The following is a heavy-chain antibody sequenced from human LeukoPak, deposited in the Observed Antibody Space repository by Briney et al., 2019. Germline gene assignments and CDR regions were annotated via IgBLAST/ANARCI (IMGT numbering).Heavy chain of an antibody. J-gene: IGHJ4*02. CDR2: IYYSGST. V-gene: IGHV4-39*01. CDR3: AGIAVAGSLDDY. Sequence: KPSETLSLTCTVSGGSISSSSYCWGWIRQPPGKGLEWTGSIYYSGSTYYNPSLKGRVTISVDTSKNQFSLKLSSVTAADTAVYYCAGIAVAGSLDDYWGQGTLVTVSS. CDR1: GGSISSSSYC. D-gene: IGHD6-19*01.